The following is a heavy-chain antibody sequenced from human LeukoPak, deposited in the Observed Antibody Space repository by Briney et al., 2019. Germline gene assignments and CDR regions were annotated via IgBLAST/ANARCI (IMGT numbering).Heavy chain of an antibody. CDR3: ARRAGAYSHPYDY. CDR2: MNGDGSST. V-gene: IGHV3-74*01. J-gene: IGHJ4*02. Sequence: GGSLRLSCAASGFTFSTHWMHWVRQAPGKGLVWVSRMNGDGSSTKYADSVKGRFTISRDNAKNTLYLQMNSLRAEDTAVYYCARRAGAYSHPYDYWGQGTLVIVSS. D-gene: IGHD4/OR15-4a*01. CDR1: GFTFSTHW.